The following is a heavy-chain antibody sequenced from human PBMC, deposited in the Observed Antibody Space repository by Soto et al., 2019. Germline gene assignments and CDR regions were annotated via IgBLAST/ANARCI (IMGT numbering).Heavy chain of an antibody. Sequence: SETLSLTCSVYGGSSRAYHWSWIRQSPGEGLEWIGELSYSGSLNYNPSLKRRVAVSLDTSTDHFSLTMTSVTAADTGVYFCAGGPRYWSFALWGRGTLVTVSA. CDR2: LSYSGSL. V-gene: IGHV4-34*01. CDR3: AGGPRYWSFAL. D-gene: IGHD1-20*01. CDR1: GGSSRAYH. J-gene: IGHJ2*01.